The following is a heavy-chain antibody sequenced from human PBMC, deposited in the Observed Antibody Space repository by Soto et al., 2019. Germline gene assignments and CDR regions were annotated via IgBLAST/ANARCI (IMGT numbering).Heavy chain of an antibody. CDR3: VSSEFH. V-gene: IGHV4-39*01. J-gene: IGHJ4*02. D-gene: IGHD2-21*01. CDR2: IFYSGST. Sequence: SETLSHTYTVTDGPISRRRIYWGWIRQPPGKGLEWIGTIFYSGSTYYNPSLKSRVTISVDTSKNQFSLKLSSVTAAETAVYYCVSSEFHWGQGTLVTVS. CDR1: DGPISRRRIY.